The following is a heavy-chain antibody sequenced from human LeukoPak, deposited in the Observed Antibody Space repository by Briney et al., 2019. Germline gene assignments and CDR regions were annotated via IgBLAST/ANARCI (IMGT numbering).Heavy chain of an antibody. CDR2: IYYSGST. CDR3: ARWGGYSYGPTFDY. J-gene: IGHJ4*02. D-gene: IGHD5-18*01. CDR1: GGSISSGDYY. Sequence: SETLSLTCTVSGGSISSGDYYWSWIRQPPGKGLEWIGYIYYSGSTYYNPSLKSRVTISVDTSKNQFSLKLSSVTAADTAVYYCARWGGYSYGPTFDYWGQGTLVTVSS. V-gene: IGHV4-30-4*01.